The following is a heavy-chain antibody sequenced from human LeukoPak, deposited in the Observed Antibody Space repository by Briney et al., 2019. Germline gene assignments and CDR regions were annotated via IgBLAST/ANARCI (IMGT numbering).Heavy chain of an antibody. D-gene: IGHD2/OR15-2a*01. CDR1: GYPFTSYY. V-gene: IGHV1-46*01. Sequence: ASVKVSCKASGYPFTSYYMHWVRQAPGQGLEWMGIINPSGGSTSYAQKFQGRVTMTRDTSTSTVYMELSSLRSEDTAVYYCAIEIEPSHWSALWPEGYWGQGTLVTVSS. CDR2: INPSGGST. J-gene: IGHJ4*02. CDR3: AIEIEPSHWSALWPEGY.